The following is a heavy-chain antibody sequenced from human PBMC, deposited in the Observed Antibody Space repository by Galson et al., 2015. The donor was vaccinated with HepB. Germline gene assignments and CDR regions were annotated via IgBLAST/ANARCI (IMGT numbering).Heavy chain of an antibody. CDR3: ARDLGAVAGLGYYYGMDV. D-gene: IGHD6-19*01. CDR2: ISAYNGNT. Sequence: SVKVSCKASGYIFTSYAMHWVRQAPGQGLEWMGWISAYNGNTNYAQKLQGRVTMTTDTSTSTAYMELRSLRSDDTAVYYCARDLGAVAGLGYYYGMDVWGQGTTVTVSS. V-gene: IGHV1-18*01. J-gene: IGHJ6*02. CDR1: GYIFTSYA.